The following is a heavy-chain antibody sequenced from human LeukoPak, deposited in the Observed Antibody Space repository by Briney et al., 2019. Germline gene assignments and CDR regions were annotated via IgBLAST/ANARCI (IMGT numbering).Heavy chain of an antibody. J-gene: IGHJ4*02. CDR1: VYTFTGYY. V-gene: IGHV1-2*02. D-gene: IGHD6-13*01. Sequence: ASVKVSCKASVYTFTGYYMHWVRQAPGQGLEWMGWINPNSGGTNYAQKFQGRVTMTRDTSISTAYMELSRLRSDDTAVYYCARVGVAAAGYPFDYWGQGTLVTVSS. CDR2: INPNSGGT. CDR3: ARVGVAAAGYPFDY.